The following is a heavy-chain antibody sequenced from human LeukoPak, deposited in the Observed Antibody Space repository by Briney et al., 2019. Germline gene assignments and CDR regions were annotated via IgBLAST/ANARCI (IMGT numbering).Heavy chain of an antibody. D-gene: IGHD4-17*01. Sequence: AGSLTLSCAASGFTFRSYAMNWVRQAPGQGLEWVSAISGSGSATYYADSVKGRFTSSRDNSKNTLYLQMNSLRAEDTAVYYCAKDQYGAAFDIWGPGTMVTISS. CDR2: ISGSGSAT. J-gene: IGHJ3*02. CDR3: AKDQYGAAFDI. V-gene: IGHV3-23*01. CDR1: GFTFRSYA.